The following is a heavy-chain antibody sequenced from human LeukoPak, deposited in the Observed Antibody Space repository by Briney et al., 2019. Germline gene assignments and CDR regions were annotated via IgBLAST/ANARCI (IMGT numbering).Heavy chain of an antibody. D-gene: IGHD5-18*01. J-gene: IGHJ4*02. CDR1: GGTFSSYA. Sequence: ASVKVSCKASGGTFSSYAINWVRQAPGQGLEWMGGIIPIFGTANYAQKFQGRVTITADESTSTAYMELSSLRSEDTAVYYCARGIQLWLIDYWGQGTLVTVSS. CDR2: IIPIFGTA. V-gene: IGHV1-69*13. CDR3: ARGIQLWLIDY.